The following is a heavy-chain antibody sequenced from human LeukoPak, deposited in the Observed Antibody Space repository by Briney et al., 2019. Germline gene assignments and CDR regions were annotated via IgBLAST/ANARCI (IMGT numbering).Heavy chain of an antibody. CDR3: ARDAPEEDSGSYLYYYYYGMDV. CDR2: IYHSGST. J-gene: IGHJ6*02. CDR1: GGSISSGGYY. V-gene: IGHV4-30-2*01. D-gene: IGHD1-26*01. Sequence: SQTLSLTCTVSGGSISSGGYYWSWIRQPPGKGLEWIGYIYHSGSTYYNPSLKSRVTISVDRSKNQFSLKLSSVTAADTAVYYCARDAPEEDSGSYLYYYYYGMDVWGQGTTVTVSS.